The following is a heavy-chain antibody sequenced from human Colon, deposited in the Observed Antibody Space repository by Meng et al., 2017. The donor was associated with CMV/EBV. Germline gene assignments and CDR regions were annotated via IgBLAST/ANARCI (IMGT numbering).Heavy chain of an antibody. D-gene: IGHD2-15*01. CDR3: AWDIAYYFGN. Sequence: VEVVGLGGGLGKHGGSLSVSCVTSGFDFNSAWMSWVRQATGKGLEWIGRIKSKASGGTTDYAAPVKDRFIISRDDSKNTLYLRMNSLETEDTAMYYCAWDIAYYFGNWGQGALVTVSS. CDR1: GFDFNSAW. CDR2: IKSKASGGTT. V-gene: IGHV3-15*01. J-gene: IGHJ4*02.